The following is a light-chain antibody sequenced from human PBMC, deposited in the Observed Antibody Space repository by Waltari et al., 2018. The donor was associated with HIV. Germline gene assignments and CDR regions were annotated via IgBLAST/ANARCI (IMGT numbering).Light chain of an antibody. CDR2: GAS. J-gene: IGKJ4*01. Sequence: DIQMTQSPRFMSAFVGDRVTITCLASQGISTWLAWYQQKPGKVPQLLIHGASSLHSGVPSRFNGSGSGTQFSLTISSLQSEDFATYYCQQTNGFLLTFGGGTTVE. CDR3: QQTNGFLLT. V-gene: IGKV1-12*01. CDR1: QGISTW.